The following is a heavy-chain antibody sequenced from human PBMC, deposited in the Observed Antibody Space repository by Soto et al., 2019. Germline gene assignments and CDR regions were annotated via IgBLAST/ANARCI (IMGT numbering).Heavy chain of an antibody. CDR1: GFTFSSYG. CDR3: AKDEGFLYDYVWGSYRYPDY. V-gene: IGHV3-30*18. D-gene: IGHD3-16*02. J-gene: IGHJ4*02. CDR2: ISYDGSNK. Sequence: QVQLVESGGGVVQPGRSLRLSCAASGFTFSSYGMHWVRQAPGKGLEWVAVISYDGSNKYYADSVKGRFTISRDNSKNTLYLQMNSLRAEDRAVYYCAKDEGFLYDYVWGSYRYPDYWGQGTLVTVSS.